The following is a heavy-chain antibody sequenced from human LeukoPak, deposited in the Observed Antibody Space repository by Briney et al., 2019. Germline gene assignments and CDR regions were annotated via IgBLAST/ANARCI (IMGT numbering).Heavy chain of an antibody. CDR2: ISSSGNTI. Sequence: GGSLRLSCAASGFTFSDYYMNWIRQAPGKGLEWVSYISSSGNTIYYADSVKGRFTISRDNAKNSLYLQMNSLRAEDTAVYYCASFHWAHMSYWGQGTLVTVSS. V-gene: IGHV3-11*04. CDR3: ASFHWAHMSY. D-gene: IGHD2-21*01. J-gene: IGHJ4*02. CDR1: GFTFSDYY.